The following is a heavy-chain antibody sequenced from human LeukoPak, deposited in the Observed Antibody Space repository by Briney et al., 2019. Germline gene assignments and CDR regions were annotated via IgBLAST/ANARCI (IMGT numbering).Heavy chain of an antibody. J-gene: IGHJ4*02. CDR1: GFTFSSYA. CDR3: ARGRGGPTGLNYFDY. D-gene: IGHD1-1*01. CDR2: ISGSGGST. Sequence: GGSLRLSCAASGFTFSSYALSWVRQAPWKGLEWVSGISGSGGSTYYADSVKGRFTISRDNSKNTLYLQMSSLRAEDTAVYYCARGRGGPTGLNYFDYWGQGTLVTVSS. V-gene: IGHV3-23*01.